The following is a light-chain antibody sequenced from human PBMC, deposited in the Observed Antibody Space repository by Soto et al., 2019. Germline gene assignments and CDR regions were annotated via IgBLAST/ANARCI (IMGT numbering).Light chain of an antibody. J-gene: IGLJ2*01. CDR3: RSYTSSNTVL. CDR1: SSDVGGYNY. CDR2: DVT. V-gene: IGLV2-14*03. Sequence: QSALTQPASVSGSPGQSITISCTGTSSDVGGYNYVSWYQHHPGKAPKLMIYDVTDRPSGISFRFSGSKSGNTASLTISRLQAEDEADYYCRSYTSSNTVLFGAGTKLTVL.